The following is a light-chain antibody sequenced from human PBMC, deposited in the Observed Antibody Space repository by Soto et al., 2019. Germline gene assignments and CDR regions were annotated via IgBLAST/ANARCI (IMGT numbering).Light chain of an antibody. CDR3: LKRSNWPWT. Sequence: EIVLTQSPATLSLSPGETATLSCGASQSVGSFLAWYQQKTGQAPRILIYAESNRATGIPDRLSGSGSGTDLNLTISRLEPEDFAVYYCLKRSNWPWTCGQGTKVDIK. V-gene: IGKV3-11*01. CDR2: AES. J-gene: IGKJ1*01. CDR1: QSVGSF.